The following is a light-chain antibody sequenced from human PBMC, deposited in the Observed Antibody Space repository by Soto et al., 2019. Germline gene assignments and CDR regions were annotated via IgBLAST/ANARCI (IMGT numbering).Light chain of an antibody. CDR3: SSYTSTTAYV. CDR2: AVS. V-gene: IGLV2-14*01. J-gene: IGLJ1*01. Sequence: QSALTQPASVSGSPGQSITISCTGTSSDVGGYNYVSWYQQYPGKAPKLMMYAVSNRPSGVSNRFSASKSGNTASLTISGLQAEDEADYYGSSYTSTTAYVFGTGTKLTVL. CDR1: SSDVGGYNY.